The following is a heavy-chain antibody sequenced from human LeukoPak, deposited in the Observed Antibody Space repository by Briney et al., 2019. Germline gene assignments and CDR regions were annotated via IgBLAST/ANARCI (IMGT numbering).Heavy chain of an antibody. V-gene: IGHV3-23*01. Sequence: GGSLRLSCAASVFTFRDFAMSWVRQAPGKGLEWVSAISGDAHSTYYADSLKGRFTISRDNSKNTLYLQMNSLRAADTATYFCVKDAPLPFDFWGQGALVIVSS. CDR2: ISGDAHST. CDR3: VKDAPLPFDF. CDR1: VFTFRDFA. J-gene: IGHJ4*02.